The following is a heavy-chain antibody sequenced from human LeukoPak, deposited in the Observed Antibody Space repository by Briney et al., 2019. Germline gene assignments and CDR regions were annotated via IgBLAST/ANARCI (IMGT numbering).Heavy chain of an antibody. CDR2: IIPILGIA. J-gene: IGHJ4*02. D-gene: IGHD3-10*01. CDR3: AIRITMIRGVIPQTSSDY. V-gene: IGHV1-69*04. Sequence: ASVKVSCKASGGTFSSYAISWVRQAPGQGLEWMGRIIPILGIANYAQKFQGRVTITADKSTSTAYMELSSLRSEDTAVYYCAIRITMIRGVIPQTSSDYWGQGTLVTVSS. CDR1: GGTFSSYA.